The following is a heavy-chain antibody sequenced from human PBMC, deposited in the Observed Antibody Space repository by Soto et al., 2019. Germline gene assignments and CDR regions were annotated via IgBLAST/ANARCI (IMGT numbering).Heavy chain of an antibody. D-gene: IGHD1-26*01. Sequence: PSETLSLTCAVSGGSFSGCIWTLIRQTPGKGLQWIGQINHSGSSIYNPSLKNRVTISTMSNNKFSLELSSVTAADTAVYYCTRGLFSGSSYSGSWYYFDSWGQGTMVTVSS. CDR1: GGSFSGCI. V-gene: IGHV4-34*01. CDR3: TRGLFSGSSYSGSWYYFDS. CDR2: INHSGSS. J-gene: IGHJ4*02.